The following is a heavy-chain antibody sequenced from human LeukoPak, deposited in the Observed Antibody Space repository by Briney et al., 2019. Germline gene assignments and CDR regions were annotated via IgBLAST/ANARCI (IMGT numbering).Heavy chain of an antibody. J-gene: IGHJ5*02. Sequence: GASVKVSCKASGYTFTGYYMHWVRQAPGQGLEWMGWINPNSGGTNYAQKFQGRDTMTRDTSISTAYMELSRLRSDDTAVYYCARSSTRFNWFDPWGQGTLVTVSS. CDR3: ARSSTRFNWFDP. D-gene: IGHD2-2*01. CDR1: GYTFTGYY. V-gene: IGHV1-2*02. CDR2: INPNSGGT.